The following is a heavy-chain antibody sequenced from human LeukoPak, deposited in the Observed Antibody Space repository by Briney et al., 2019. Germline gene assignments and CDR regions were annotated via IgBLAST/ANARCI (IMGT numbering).Heavy chain of an antibody. CDR2: VFHSGST. J-gene: IGHJ4*02. D-gene: IGHD1-26*01. Sequence: PSETLSLTCTVSGGSISGYYWSWIRLPPGKGLEWIGYVFHSGSTNYNPSLKSRVTISVDTSKNQFSLKVTSVIAADTAVYFCARFPYSRISHYFDYWGQGALVTVSS. CDR1: GGSISGYY. V-gene: IGHV4-59*01. CDR3: ARFPYSRISHYFDY.